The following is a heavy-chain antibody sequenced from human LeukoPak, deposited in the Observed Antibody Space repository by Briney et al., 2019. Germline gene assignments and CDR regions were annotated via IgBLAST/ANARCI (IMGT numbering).Heavy chain of an antibody. V-gene: IGHV6-1*01. Sequence: SQTLSPTCAISGACVSGNWAGWDWIRQTPSRGLEWLGRTYYRCQWKNHYAEAVRSRITINPDTSKNEFSLHLSSVTPEDTAVYYCARDAPGQSYFDHWGQGTLVTVSS. J-gene: IGHJ4*03. CDR3: ARDAPGQSYFDH. CDR2: TYYRCQWKN. D-gene: IGHD2-2*01. CDR1: GACVSGNWAG.